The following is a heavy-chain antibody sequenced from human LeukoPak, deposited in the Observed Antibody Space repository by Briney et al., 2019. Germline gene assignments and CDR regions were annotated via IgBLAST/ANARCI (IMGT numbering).Heavy chain of an antibody. J-gene: IGHJ4*02. V-gene: IGHV3-23*01. CDR1: GFTFSSYA. CDR3: AKDLMRTVVTPFYVDY. Sequence: GGSLRLSCAASGFTFSSYAMSWVRQAPGKGLEWVSAISGSGGSTYYADSVKGRFTISRDNSKNTLYLQMNSLRAEDTAVYYCAKDLMRTVVTPFYVDYWGQGTLVTVSS. CDR2: ISGSGGST. D-gene: IGHD4-23*01.